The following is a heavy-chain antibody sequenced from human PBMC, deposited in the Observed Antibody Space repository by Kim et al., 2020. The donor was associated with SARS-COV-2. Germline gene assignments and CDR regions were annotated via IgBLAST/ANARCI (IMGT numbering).Heavy chain of an antibody. CDR3: ARTRGGSYYFDY. V-gene: IGHV1-69*02. Sequence: NTTQKFQGRVTITADKSTSTAYMELSSLRSEDTAVYYCARTRGGSYYFDYWGQGTLVTVSS. J-gene: IGHJ4*02. D-gene: IGHD3-10*01.